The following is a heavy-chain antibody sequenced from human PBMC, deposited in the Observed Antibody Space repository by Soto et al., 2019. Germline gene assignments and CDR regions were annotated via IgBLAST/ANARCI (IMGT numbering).Heavy chain of an antibody. D-gene: IGHD6-13*01. CDR3: TRDASRDSSARGWFDP. V-gene: IGHV3-21*01. CDR1: GFTFRSFT. CDR2: ISSNSAYI. Sequence: GGSLRLSCAASGFTFRSFTTNWVRQAPGKGLEWVSTISSNSAYIYYTDALRGRFTSSRDNAENSLHLQMNSLRAEDTAVYYCTRDASRDSSARGWFDPWGPGTLVTVSS. J-gene: IGHJ5*02.